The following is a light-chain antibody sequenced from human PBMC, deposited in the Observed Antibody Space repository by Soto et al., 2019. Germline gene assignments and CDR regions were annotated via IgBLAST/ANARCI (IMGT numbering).Light chain of an antibody. CDR3: QQYGGSIT. Sequence: EIVLTQSPGTLSLSPGERATLSCRASQSVSSTYLAWYQQKPGQAPRLLIYGASSRATGIPERFSGSGSGTDFNLTISRLEPEDFAVYFCQQYGGSITFGQGTRLEIE. J-gene: IGKJ5*01. V-gene: IGKV3-20*01. CDR1: QSVSSTY. CDR2: GAS.